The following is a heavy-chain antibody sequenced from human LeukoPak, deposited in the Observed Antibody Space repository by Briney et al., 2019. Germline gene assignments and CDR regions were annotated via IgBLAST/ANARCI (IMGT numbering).Heavy chain of an antibody. CDR2: MNPNSGNT. CDR1: GYTFTSYD. Sequence: WASVKVSCKASGYTFTSYDINWVRQATGQGLEWMGWMNPNSGNTGYAQKFQGRVTMTRNTSISTAYMELSSLRSEDTAVYYCARFGSTRYYMDVWGKGTTVTISS. CDR3: ARFGSTRYYMDV. J-gene: IGHJ6*03. D-gene: IGHD1-26*01. V-gene: IGHV1-8*01.